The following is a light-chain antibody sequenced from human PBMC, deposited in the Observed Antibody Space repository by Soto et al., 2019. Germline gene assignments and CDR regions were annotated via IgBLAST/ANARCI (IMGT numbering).Light chain of an antibody. CDR2: GAS. J-gene: IGKJ1*01. Sequence: EIVMTQSPATLSVSPGERATLSCRASQSVGANLAWYQQKTGQAPRLLIYGASTRAAGISPRFSGGGSGTELTLTISSLQSEDFGVYYCQQYTYWPRTFGQGTKVGIK. CDR1: QSVGAN. V-gene: IGKV3-15*01. CDR3: QQYTYWPRT.